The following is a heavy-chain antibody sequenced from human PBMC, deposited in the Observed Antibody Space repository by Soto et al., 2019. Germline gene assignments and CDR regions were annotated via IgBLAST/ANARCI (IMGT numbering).Heavy chain of an antibody. J-gene: IGHJ5*02. CDR2: IYYSGKT. Sequence: SDALSLTCTLARHSIGSTTFSWDRIPDPPGKGLEYIGTIYYSGKTYYNWPLESRVTMSLDTSKNQSSLRLTSVTGADTALYYCARHRPQEDGSKNGFDHGGQGTLVTVS. CDR1: RHSIGSTTFS. CDR3: ARHRPQEDGSKNGFDH. V-gene: IGHV4-39*01. D-gene: IGHD2-15*01.